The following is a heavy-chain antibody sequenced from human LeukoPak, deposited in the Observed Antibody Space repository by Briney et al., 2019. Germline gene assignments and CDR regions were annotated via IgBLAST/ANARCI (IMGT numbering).Heavy chain of an antibody. CDR1: GFSFGSYW. J-gene: IGHJ4*02. Sequence: GGSLGPSCVASGFSFGSYWMAWVRQAPGKGLEWVANMKHDGIEKYHVDSVKGRFTISRDNTKNSLYLHMSSLRVEDTAVYYCAREGREGYNYPALDFWGQGILVTVSS. V-gene: IGHV3-7*05. CDR3: AREGREGYNYPALDF. CDR2: MKHDGIEK. D-gene: IGHD5-24*01.